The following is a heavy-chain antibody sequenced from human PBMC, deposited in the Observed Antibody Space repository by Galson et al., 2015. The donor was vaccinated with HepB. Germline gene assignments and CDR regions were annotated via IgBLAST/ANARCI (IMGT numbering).Heavy chain of an antibody. J-gene: IGHJ4*02. D-gene: IGHD3-22*01. CDR1: GFTFDDYT. CDR3: AKASGGYYYDSSGHFDY. Sequence: SLRLSCAASGFTFDDYTMNWVRQVPGKGLEWLALISWDGRRTDYADSVKGRFTISRDNSKNSLYLQMDSLTTEDTALYFCAKASGGYYYDSSGHFDYWGQGTLVSVSS. CDR2: ISWDGRRT. V-gene: IGHV3-43*01.